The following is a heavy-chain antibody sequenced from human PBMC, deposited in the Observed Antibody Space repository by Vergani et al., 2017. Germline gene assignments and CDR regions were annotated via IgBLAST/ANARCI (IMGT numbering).Heavy chain of an antibody. CDR2: IGSKAYGGTT. D-gene: IGHD1-26*01. CDR1: GFTFGDYA. J-gene: IGHJ6*03. V-gene: IGHV3-49*03. CDR3: TRAGESYYYYYYYMDV. Sequence: EVQLVESGGGLVQPGRSLRLSCTASGFTFGDYAMSWFRQAPGKGLEWVGFIGSKAYGGTTEYAASVKGRFTISRDDSKSIAYLQMNSLKTEDTAVYYCTRAGESYYYYYYYMDVWDKGTTVTVSS.